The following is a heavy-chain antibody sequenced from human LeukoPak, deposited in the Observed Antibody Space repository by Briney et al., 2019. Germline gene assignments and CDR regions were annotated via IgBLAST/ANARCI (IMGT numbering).Heavy chain of an antibody. Sequence: GASVKVSCKASGYTFTGYYIHWVRQAPGQGLEWMGRINPNSGGTNYAQKFQGRVTMTRDTSISTAYMELSRLRSDDTAVYYCARPLELGAFDIWGQGTMVTVSS. J-gene: IGHJ3*02. CDR2: INPNSGGT. CDR1: GYTFTGYY. D-gene: IGHD3-16*01. V-gene: IGHV1-2*06. CDR3: ARPLELGAFDI.